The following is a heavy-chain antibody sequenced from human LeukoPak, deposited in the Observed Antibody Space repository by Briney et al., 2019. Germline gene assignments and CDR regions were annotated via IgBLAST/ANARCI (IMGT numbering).Heavy chain of an antibody. Sequence: GGSLRLSCSASGFTFSNYRMHWLRPAPGKGLEWEAHINQDGSEKYYVDSVKGRFTISRDNAKNSLYLQMNSLRAEDTAVYYCARDLRGSYYTNWFDPWGQGTLVTVSS. CDR3: ARDLRGSYYTNWFDP. CDR1: GFTFSNYR. CDR2: INQDGSEK. J-gene: IGHJ5*02. V-gene: IGHV3-7*01. D-gene: IGHD3-10*01.